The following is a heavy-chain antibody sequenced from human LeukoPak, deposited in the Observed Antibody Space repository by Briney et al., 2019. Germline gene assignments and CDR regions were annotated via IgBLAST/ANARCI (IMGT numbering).Heavy chain of an antibody. V-gene: IGHV4-59*02. D-gene: IGHD2-2*01. CDR2: IYHTGST. CDR1: GGSVSDYY. Sequence: SETLSLTCTISGGSVSDYYWSWIRQSPGKGLEWIGYIYHTGSTSYSPSLKSRVTISADTSQNQFSLKLSSVTAADTAVYYCARDMRSYDYYYYYYMDVWGKGTTVTISS. J-gene: IGHJ6*03. CDR3: ARDMRSYDYYYYYYMDV.